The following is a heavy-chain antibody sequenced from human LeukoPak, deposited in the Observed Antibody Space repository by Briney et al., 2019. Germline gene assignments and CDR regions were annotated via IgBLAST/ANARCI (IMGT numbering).Heavy chain of an antibody. CDR1: EFTFNSYA. CDR2: ISGSGSST. CDR3: AKHTAGTKALDY. V-gene: IGHV3-23*01. J-gene: IGHJ4*02. D-gene: IGHD1-1*01. Sequence: VGSLRLSCAASEFTFNSYAMSWVRQAPGKGLEWFSSISGSGSSTFYADSVKGRFIISRDNSKNTLYLQMNSLRAEDTAVYYCAKHTAGTKALDYWGQGTLVTVSS.